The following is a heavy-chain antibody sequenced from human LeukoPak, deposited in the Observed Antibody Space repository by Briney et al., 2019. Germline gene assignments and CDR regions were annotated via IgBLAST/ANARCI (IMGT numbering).Heavy chain of an antibody. CDR1: GYTFTSYY. CDR2: ISPSGGST. J-gene: IGHJ4*02. D-gene: IGHD2-15*01. V-gene: IGHV1-46*01. CDR3: ARALAGLGSLDY. Sequence: ASVKVSCKASGYTFTSYYMHWVRQAPGQGLEWMGIISPSGGSTSYAQKFQGRVTMTRDTSTSTVYMELSSLRSEDTAVYYRARALAGLGSLDYWGQGTLVTASS.